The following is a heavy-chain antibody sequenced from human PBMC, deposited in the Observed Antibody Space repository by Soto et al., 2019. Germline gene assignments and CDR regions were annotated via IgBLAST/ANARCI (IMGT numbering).Heavy chain of an antibody. J-gene: IGHJ5*02. V-gene: IGHV1-69*13. CDR1: GGTFSSYA. CDR3: ARGGIAAAPVRNWFDP. Sequence: GASVKVSCKASGGTFSSYAISWVRQAPGQGLEWMGGIIPIFGTANYAQKFQGRVTITADESTSTAYMELSSLRSEDTAVYYCARGGIAAAPVRNWFDPWGQGTLVTVSS. CDR2: IIPIFGTA. D-gene: IGHD6-13*01.